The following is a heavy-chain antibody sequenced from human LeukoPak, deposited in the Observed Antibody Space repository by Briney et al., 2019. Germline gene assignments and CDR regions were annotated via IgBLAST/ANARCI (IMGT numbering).Heavy chain of an antibody. CDR3: AKDTLIDYLKLLQPVYYYYYMDV. CDR2: ISGSGGST. Sequence: GGSLRLSCAASGFTFSSYAMSWVRQAPGKGLEWVSAISGSGGSTYYADSVKGRFTISRDNSKNTLYLQMNSLRAEDTAVYYCAKDTLIDYLKLLQPVYYYYYMDVWGKGTTVTVSS. V-gene: IGHV3-23*01. J-gene: IGHJ6*03. D-gene: IGHD1-1*01. CDR1: GFTFSSYA.